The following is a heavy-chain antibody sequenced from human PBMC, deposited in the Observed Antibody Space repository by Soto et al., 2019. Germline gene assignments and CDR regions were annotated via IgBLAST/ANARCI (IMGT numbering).Heavy chain of an antibody. CDR3: ARVGAIQARWYCYYGMDV. CDR2: IYYSGST. V-gene: IGHV4-31*02. D-gene: IGHD3-16*01. CDR1: GGSLSSGGYY. Sequence: RSLTCTVSGGSLSSGGYYWSWIRQHPGKGVEWIGYIYYSGSTYYNPSLKSRVTISVDTSKNQFSLKLSAVTAADTGGHDCARVGAIQARWYCYYGMDVWGQGTTVTVSS. J-gene: IGHJ6*02.